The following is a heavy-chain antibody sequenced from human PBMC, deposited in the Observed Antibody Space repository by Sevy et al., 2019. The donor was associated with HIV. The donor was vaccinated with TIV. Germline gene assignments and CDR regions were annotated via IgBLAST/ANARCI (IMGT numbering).Heavy chain of an antibody. CDR2: IYPEDSET. CDR3: ATSRSSYFDSSGYYIY. V-gene: IGHV5-51*01. D-gene: IGHD3-22*01. Sequence: GESLKISCPGSGYSFTSHWIGWVRHMSGKGLEWMGIIYPEDSETRYSQSFQGQVTFSADKSISTAYLQWSSLKASDTAMYYCATSRSSYFDSSGYYIYWGQGTLVTVSS. CDR1: GYSFTSHW. J-gene: IGHJ4*02.